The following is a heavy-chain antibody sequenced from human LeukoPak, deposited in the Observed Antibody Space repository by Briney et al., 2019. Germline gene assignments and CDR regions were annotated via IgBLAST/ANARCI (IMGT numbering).Heavy chain of an antibody. V-gene: IGHV3-33*06. Sequence: PGGSLRLSCAASGFTFSSYGMHWVRQAPGKGLEWVAVIWYGGSNKYYADSVKGRFTISRDNSKNTLYLQMNSLRAEDTAVYSCAKDSPITIFGVVSPRGAFDIWGQGTMVTVSS. J-gene: IGHJ3*02. D-gene: IGHD3-3*01. CDR2: IWYGGSNK. CDR1: GFTFSSYG. CDR3: AKDSPITIFGVVSPRGAFDI.